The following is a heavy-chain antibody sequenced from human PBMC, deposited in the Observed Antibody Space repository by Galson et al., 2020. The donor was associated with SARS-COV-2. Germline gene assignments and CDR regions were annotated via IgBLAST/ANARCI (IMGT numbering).Heavy chain of an antibody. V-gene: IGHV3-11*01. CDR3: AKLEVPSGAGWYCDL. CDR2: ISTTGTTI. CDR1: GFIFNNHY. J-gene: IGHJ2*01. Sequence: GGSLRLSCAASGFIFNNHYMSWIRQAPGKAMELVAYISTTGTTIHYADSLKGRSTISRDNARHSLFLQMNSLRPGDTAVYFCAKLEVPSGAGWYCDLCGRGTLGAVS. D-gene: IGHD1-26*01.